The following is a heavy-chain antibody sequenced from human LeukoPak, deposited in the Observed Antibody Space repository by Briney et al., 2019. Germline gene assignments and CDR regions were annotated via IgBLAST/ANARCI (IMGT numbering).Heavy chain of an antibody. D-gene: IGHD6-19*01. V-gene: IGHV3-33*01. CDR1: GFTFSSYG. CDR3: ASAAGPFDN. J-gene: IGHJ4*02. CDR2: IWFDGSIK. Sequence: PGRSLRLSCAASGFTFSSYGMHWVRQAPGKGLEWVAVIWFDGSIKYYADSVKGRFTIPRDNSRNTLFLQMNSLRAEDTAVYYCASAAGPFDNWGQGTLVTVSS.